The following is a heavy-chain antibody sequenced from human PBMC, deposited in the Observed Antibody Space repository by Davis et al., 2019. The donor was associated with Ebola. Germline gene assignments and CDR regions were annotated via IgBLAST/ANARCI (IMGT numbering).Heavy chain of an antibody. CDR2: IDWDDDK. V-gene: IGHV2-70*11. D-gene: IGHD3-22*01. J-gene: IGHJ3*02. Sequence: SGPTLVKPTQTLTLTCTFSGFSLSTSGMCVSWIRQPPGKALEWLARIDWDDDKYYSTSLKTRLTISKDTSKNQVVLTMTNMDPVDTATYYCARTLIRYYYDSSGYYYVGDAFDIWGQGTMVTVSS. CDR1: GFSLSTSGMC. CDR3: ARTLIRYYYDSSGYYYVGDAFDI.